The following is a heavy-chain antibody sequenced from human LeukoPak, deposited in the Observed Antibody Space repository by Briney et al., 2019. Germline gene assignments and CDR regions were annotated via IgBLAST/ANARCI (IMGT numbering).Heavy chain of an antibody. CDR1: GGSFSGYY. CDR2: INHSGST. CDR3: ARGRIRWLLPRGFDS. J-gene: IGHJ4*02. D-gene: IGHD3-22*01. V-gene: IGHV4-34*01. Sequence: SETLSLTCAVYGGSFSGYYWSWIRQPPGKGLEWIGEINHSGSTNYNPSLKSRVTISVDTSKNQFSLKLSSVTAADTAVYYCARGRIRWLLPRGFDSWGQGTLVTVSS.